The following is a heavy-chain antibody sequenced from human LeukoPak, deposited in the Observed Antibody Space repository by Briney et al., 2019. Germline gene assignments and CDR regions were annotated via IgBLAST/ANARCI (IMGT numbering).Heavy chain of an antibody. CDR3: VKVAKYYYGSETYYFFEH. J-gene: IGHJ4*02. CDR1: GFIFSSYS. V-gene: IGHV3-7*01. CDR2: MNQDGTEK. D-gene: IGHD3-10*01. Sequence: GGSLRLSCAASGFIFSSYSMNWVRQLPGKGLEWVANMNQDGTEKYYVDSVEGRFTISRDNAKNSLDLQMNSLRVEDTGIYYCVKVAKYYYGSETYYFFEHWGQGTPVTASS.